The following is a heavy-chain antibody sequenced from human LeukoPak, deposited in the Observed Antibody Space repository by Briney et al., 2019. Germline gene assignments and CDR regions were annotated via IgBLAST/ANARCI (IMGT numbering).Heavy chain of an antibody. D-gene: IGHD3-3*01. CDR3: ARGPYDFWSGYQTPYFDY. CDR1: GGSVSSGGYY. J-gene: IGHJ4*02. Sequence: SETLSLTCTVSGGSVSSGGYYWSWIRQPPGKGLEWIGYIYYSGSTNYNPSLKSRVTISVDTSKNQFSLKLSSVTAADTAVYYCARGPYDFWSGYQTPYFDYWGQGTLVTVSS. V-gene: IGHV4-61*08. CDR2: IYYSGST.